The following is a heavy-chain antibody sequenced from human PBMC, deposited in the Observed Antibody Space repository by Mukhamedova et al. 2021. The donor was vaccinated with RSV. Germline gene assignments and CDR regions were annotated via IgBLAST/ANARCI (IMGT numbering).Heavy chain of an antibody. CDR3: ARHEIFYSGSGNIDY. J-gene: IGHJ4*02. D-gene: IGHD3-10*01. Sequence: IGCAHQSGSTNYDPSLKSRVTMSVDTSKNQFSLKLAFVTAADTAVYYCARHEIFYSGSGNIDYWGQGILVTVSS. V-gene: IGHV4-59*08. CDR2: AHQSGST.